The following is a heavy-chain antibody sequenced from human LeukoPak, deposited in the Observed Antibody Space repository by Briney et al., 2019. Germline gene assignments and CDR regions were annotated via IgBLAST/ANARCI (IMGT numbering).Heavy chain of an antibody. CDR2: INSDGSST. CDR3: AREKELRYFDTPFDY. V-gene: IGHV3-74*01. CDR1: GFTFSSYW. Sequence: PGGSLRLSCAASGFTFSSYWMHWVRQAPGKGLVWVSRINSDGSSTSYADSVKGRFTISRDNAKNTLYLQMNSLRAEDTAVYYCAREKELRYFDTPFDYWGQGTLVTVPS. D-gene: IGHD3-9*01. J-gene: IGHJ4*02.